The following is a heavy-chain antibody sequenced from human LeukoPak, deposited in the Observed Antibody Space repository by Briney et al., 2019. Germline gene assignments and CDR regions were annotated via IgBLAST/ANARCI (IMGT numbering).Heavy chain of an antibody. V-gene: IGHV4-34*01. Sequence: SETLSLTCAVYGGSFSGYYWSWIRQPPGKGLEWIGEINHSGSTNYNPSLKSRVTISVDTSKNQFSLKLSSVTAADTAVYYCARSGPYAEFYYYYYYMDVWGKGTTVTISS. CDR1: GGSFSGYY. D-gene: IGHD3-10*01. CDR3: ARSGPYAEFYYYYYYMDV. J-gene: IGHJ6*03. CDR2: INHSGST.